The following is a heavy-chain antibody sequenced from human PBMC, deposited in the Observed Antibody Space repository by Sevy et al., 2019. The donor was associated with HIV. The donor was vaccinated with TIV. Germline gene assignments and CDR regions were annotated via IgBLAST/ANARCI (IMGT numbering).Heavy chain of an antibody. V-gene: IGHV1-24*01. CDR3: ATTKDYYESSGDPFDY. CDR2: FDPEDGKR. CDR1: GYTLTKLS. Sequence: ASVKVSCKVSGYTLTKLSMHWVRQVRGKALEWMGSFDPEDGKRIYAQKFQGRFTMTEDTSTDTGYLDLNSLRSEDSAVYFCATTKDYYESSGDPFDYWGQGTLVTVSS. D-gene: IGHD3-22*01. J-gene: IGHJ4*02.